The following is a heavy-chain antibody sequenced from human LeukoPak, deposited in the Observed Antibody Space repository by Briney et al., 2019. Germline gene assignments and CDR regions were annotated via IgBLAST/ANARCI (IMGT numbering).Heavy chain of an antibody. J-gene: IGHJ4*02. Sequence: SETLSLTCTVSGGSISSYYWSWIRQPPGKGLEWIGYIYYSGSTNYNPSLKSRVTISVDTSKNQFSLKLSSVTAADTAVYYYARAPITMVRGVIKVHFDYWGQGTLVTVSS. CDR3: ARAPITMVRGVIKVHFDY. V-gene: IGHV4-59*01. D-gene: IGHD3-10*01. CDR2: IYYSGST. CDR1: GGSISSYY.